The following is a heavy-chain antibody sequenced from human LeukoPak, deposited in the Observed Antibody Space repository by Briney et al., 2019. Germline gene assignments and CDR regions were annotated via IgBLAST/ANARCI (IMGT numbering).Heavy chain of an antibody. Sequence: PGGSLRLSCAASGFTFSSYSMNWVRQAPGKGLEWVAVISYDGSNKYYADSVKGRFTISRDNSKNTLYLQMNSLRAEDTAVYYCAKDRDWYYFDYWGQGTLVTVSS. CDR1: GFTFSSYS. CDR3: AKDRDWYYFDY. J-gene: IGHJ4*02. V-gene: IGHV3-30*18. CDR2: ISYDGSNK. D-gene: IGHD5-24*01.